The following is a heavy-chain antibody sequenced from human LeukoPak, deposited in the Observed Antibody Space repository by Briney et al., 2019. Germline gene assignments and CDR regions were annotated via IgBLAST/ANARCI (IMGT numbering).Heavy chain of an antibody. Sequence: PSETLSLTCAVSGGSLRSKTYYWGWIRQPPGKGLEWIGSIYYSGNTYYNPSLKSRVTISVDTSKNQFSLKLSSVTAADTAVYYCARLPDYGEISDAFDIWGQGTMVTVSS. V-gene: IGHV4-39*07. J-gene: IGHJ3*02. CDR2: IYYSGNT. CDR1: GGSLRSKTYY. CDR3: ARLPDYGEISDAFDI. D-gene: IGHD4-17*01.